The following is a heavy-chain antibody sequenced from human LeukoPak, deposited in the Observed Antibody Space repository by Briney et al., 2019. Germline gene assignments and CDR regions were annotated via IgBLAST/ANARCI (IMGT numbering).Heavy chain of an antibody. CDR2: ISYDGFNK. Sequence: PGGSLRLSCAASEFTFSNFGMHWVRQAPGKGLEWVAVISYDGFNKYYGHSVRGRFTISRDNSKNTLYLQMNSLRAEDTAVYYCAKDGAFYGDPGGGFDCWGQGTLVTVSS. D-gene: IGHD4-17*01. CDR1: EFTFSNFG. J-gene: IGHJ4*02. V-gene: IGHV3-30*18. CDR3: AKDGAFYGDPGGGFDC.